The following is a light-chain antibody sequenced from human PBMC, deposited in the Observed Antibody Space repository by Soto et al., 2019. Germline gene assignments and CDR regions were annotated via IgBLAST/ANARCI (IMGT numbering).Light chain of an antibody. V-gene: IGKV3-20*01. Sequence: EIVLTQSPGTLSLSPGERATLSCRASQSVSSSYLAWYQQKPGQAPRLLIYGASSRATGIPDGFSGSGSGTDFILTISRLEPEDFAVYYWQQYGSSLSLTFGGGTKVEIK. J-gene: IGKJ4*01. CDR2: GAS. CDR1: QSVSSSY. CDR3: QQYGSSLSLT.